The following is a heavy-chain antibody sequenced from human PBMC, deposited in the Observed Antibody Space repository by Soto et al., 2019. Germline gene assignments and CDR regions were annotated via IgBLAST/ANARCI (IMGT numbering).Heavy chain of an antibody. CDR2: ISYDGSNK. CDR1: GFTLSKYA. CDR3: AKEICSRTSCYPPGYNHYGMDV. D-gene: IGHD2-2*01. J-gene: IGHJ6*02. V-gene: IGHV3-30*18. Sequence: GGSLRLSCAASGFTLSKYAMHWVRQAPGKGLEWVAIISYDGSNKYYGDSVKGRFTISRDNSKNTLYLQMNSLRAEDTAVYYCAKEICSRTSCYPPGYNHYGMDVWGQGTTVTVSS.